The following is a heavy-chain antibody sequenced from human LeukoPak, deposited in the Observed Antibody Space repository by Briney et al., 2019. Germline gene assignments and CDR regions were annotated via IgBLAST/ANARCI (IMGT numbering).Heavy chain of an antibody. CDR2: ISYDGSNK. J-gene: IGHJ4*02. V-gene: IGHV3-30*18. CDR1: GFTFSSYG. Sequence: GGSLRLSCAASGFTFSSYGMHWVRQAPGKGLEWVAVISYDGSNKYYADSVKGRFTISRDNSKNTLYLQMNSLRAEDTAVYYCAKGWVRGVIDYWGQGTLVTVSS. CDR3: AKGWVRGVIDY. D-gene: IGHD3-10*01.